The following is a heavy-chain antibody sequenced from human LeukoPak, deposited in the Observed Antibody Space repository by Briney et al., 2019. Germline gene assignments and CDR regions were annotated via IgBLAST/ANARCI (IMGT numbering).Heavy chain of an antibody. D-gene: IGHD2-2*01. CDR3: ARDSHYARPFDP. Sequence: PSETLSLTSTVSGGSISSGDYYWSWIRQPPGKGLEWIGYIYYSGSTYYNPSLKSRVTISVDTSKNQFSLKLSSVTAADTAVYYCARDSHYARPFDPWGQGTLVTVSS. V-gene: IGHV4-30-4*01. CDR1: GGSISSGDYY. J-gene: IGHJ5*02. CDR2: IYYSGST.